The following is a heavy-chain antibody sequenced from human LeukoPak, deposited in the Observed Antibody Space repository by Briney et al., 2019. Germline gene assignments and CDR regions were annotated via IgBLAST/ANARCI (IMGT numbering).Heavy chain of an antibody. CDR1: GGSISDYY. CDR2: IYTSASGST. J-gene: IGHJ4*02. V-gene: IGHV4-4*07. Sequence: YPSETLSLTCTVSGGSISDYYWSWIRQPAGKGLEWIGHIYTSASGSTNYNPSLKSRVTMSVDTSKNQLSLRLSSVTAADTAVYYCARDLKWSYGTEYWGQGTLVTVSS. D-gene: IGHD1-26*01. CDR3: ARDLKWSYGTEY.